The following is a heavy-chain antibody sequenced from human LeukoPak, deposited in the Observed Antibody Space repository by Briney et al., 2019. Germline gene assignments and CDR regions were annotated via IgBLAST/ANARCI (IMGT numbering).Heavy chain of an antibody. CDR3: ASGRVAVAAHSQRTSPDFDY. Sequence: GASVKVSCKASGYTFTGYYMHWVRQAPGQGLEWMGWINPNSGGTNYAQKFQGRVTMTRDTSISTAYMELSRLRSDDTAVYYCASGRVAVAAHSQRTSPDFDYWGQGTLVTVSS. CDR1: GYTFTGYY. CDR2: INPNSGGT. J-gene: IGHJ4*02. V-gene: IGHV1-2*02. D-gene: IGHD6-19*01.